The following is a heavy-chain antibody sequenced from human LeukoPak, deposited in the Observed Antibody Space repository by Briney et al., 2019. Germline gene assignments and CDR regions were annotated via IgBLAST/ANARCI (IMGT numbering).Heavy chain of an antibody. Sequence: GGSLRLSCAAPGFTVSSNYMSWVRQAPGKGLEWVSIIYSGGSTYYADSVKGRFTISRDNSKNTLYLQMNSLRAEDTAVYYCESGSGSYRTPYYYMDVWGKGTTLTVSS. CDR1: GFTVSSNY. V-gene: IGHV3-53*01. CDR3: ESGSGSYRTPYYYMDV. D-gene: IGHD3-10*01. J-gene: IGHJ6*03. CDR2: IYSGGST.